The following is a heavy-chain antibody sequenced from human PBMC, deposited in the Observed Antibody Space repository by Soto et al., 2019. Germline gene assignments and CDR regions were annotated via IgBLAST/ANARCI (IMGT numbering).Heavy chain of an antibody. CDR2: IDGDGTTT. V-gene: IGHV3-74*01. Sequence: PGGSLRLSCAASGFTFSSYWMHWVRQVPGKGLECVSRIDGDGTTTHYADSVKGRFTISRDNAKNTLYLQMNSLRAEDSAVYLCARRIAVAGTYDHWGRGTLFTVSS. CDR3: ARRIAVAGTYDH. D-gene: IGHD6-19*01. J-gene: IGHJ4*02. CDR1: GFTFSSYW.